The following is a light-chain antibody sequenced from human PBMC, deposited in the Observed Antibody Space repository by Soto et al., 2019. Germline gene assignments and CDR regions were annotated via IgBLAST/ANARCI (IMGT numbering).Light chain of an antibody. CDR3: SSYTSSSTLV. J-gene: IGLJ3*02. Sequence: QSVLTQPASVSGSPGQSITISCTGTSSDVGGYKYVSWYQQHPGKAPKLMISEVSNRPSGVSNRFSGSKSGNTASLTISGLQAEDEAHYYCSSYTSSSTLVFGGGTKLTVL. CDR1: SSDVGGYKY. V-gene: IGLV2-14*01. CDR2: EVS.